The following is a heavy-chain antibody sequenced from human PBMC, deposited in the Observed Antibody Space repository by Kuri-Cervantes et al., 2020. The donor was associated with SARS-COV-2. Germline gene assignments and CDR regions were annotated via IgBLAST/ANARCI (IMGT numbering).Heavy chain of an antibody. CDR2: IYYSGST. V-gene: IGHV4-61*05. J-gene: IGHJ5*02. CDR1: GCPISSSSYY. Sequence: ESLKISCTVSGCPISSSSYYWSWIRQPPGKGLEWIGHIYYSGSTNYNPSLKSRVTISVDTSKNQSSLELSSVTAADTAVYYCARHRSPSWWVVYAAFLAEDPWGQGTLVTVSS. D-gene: IGHD2-8*02. CDR3: ARHRSPSWWVVYAAFLAEDP.